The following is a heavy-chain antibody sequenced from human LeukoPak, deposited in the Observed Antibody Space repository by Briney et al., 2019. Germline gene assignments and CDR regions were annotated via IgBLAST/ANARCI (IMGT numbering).Heavy chain of an antibody. D-gene: IGHD5-12*01. CDR3: ARKYSGYGGWIDY. CDR2: MYCSGTT. V-gene: IGHV4-59*07. Sequence: SDPLSLLCTLCGHPMSSSFWRWVPQPPGEGLEWIGYMYCSGTTNYNPSLTSRATISLDTSKNQFSLELSSVTAADTAVYYCARKYSGYGGWIDYWGQGTLVTVSS. CDR1: GHPMSSSF. J-gene: IGHJ4*02.